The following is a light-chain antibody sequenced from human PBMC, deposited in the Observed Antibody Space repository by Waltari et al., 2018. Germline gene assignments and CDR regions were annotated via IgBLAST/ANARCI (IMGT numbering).Light chain of an antibody. V-gene: IGKV1-39*01. CDR1: KRITTS. Sequence: DIQMTQSPSSLSVSVGDRVTITCRSSKRITTSLNWYQQLPGKAPILLISSASSLQSGVPPRFSGSGSGTDFTLAISSLQAEDFATYYCQQTYSTPLTFGGGTKVEIK. CDR3: QQTYSTPLT. CDR2: SAS. J-gene: IGKJ4*01.